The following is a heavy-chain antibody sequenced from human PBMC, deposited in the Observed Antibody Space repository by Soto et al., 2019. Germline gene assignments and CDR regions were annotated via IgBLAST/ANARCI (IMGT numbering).Heavy chain of an antibody. CDR3: ARVKPSGYYYSYYYYYGMDV. V-gene: IGHV4-34*01. CDR1: GGSFSGYY. D-gene: IGHD3-22*01. Sequence: PSETLSLTCAVYGGSFSGYYWSWIRQPPGKGLGWIGEINHSGSTNYNPSLKSRVTISVDTSKNQFSLKLSSVTAADTAVYYCARVKPSGYYYSYYYYYGMDVWGQGTTVTVSS. J-gene: IGHJ6*02. CDR2: INHSGST.